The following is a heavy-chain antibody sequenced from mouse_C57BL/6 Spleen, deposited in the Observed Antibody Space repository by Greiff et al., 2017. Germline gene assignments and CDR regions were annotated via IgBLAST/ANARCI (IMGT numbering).Heavy chain of an antibody. CDR1: GYTFTSYW. J-gene: IGHJ1*03. Sequence: QVHVKQPGAELVMPGASVKLSCKASGYTFTSYWMHWVKQRPGQGLEWIGEIDPSDSYTNYNQKFKGKSTLTVDKSSSTAYMQLSSLASEDSSVYYCARGTTVVEGYFDVWGTGTTVTVSS. V-gene: IGHV1-69*01. CDR3: ARGTTVVEGYFDV. D-gene: IGHD1-1*01. CDR2: IDPSDSYT.